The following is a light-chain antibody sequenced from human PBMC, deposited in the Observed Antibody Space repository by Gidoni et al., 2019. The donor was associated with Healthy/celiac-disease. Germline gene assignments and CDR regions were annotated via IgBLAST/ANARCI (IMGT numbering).Light chain of an antibody. J-gene: IGKJ1*01. CDR2: WAS. CDR3: QQYYSTPRT. Sequence: DIVLTQSPDSLAVSLGERATINCKSSQSVLYSSNNKNYLAWYQQKPGLPPKLLIYWASTRESGVPDRFSGSGSGTDFTLTISSLQAEDVADYYCQQYYSTPRTFGQGTKVEIK. V-gene: IGKV4-1*01. CDR1: QSVLYSSNNKNY.